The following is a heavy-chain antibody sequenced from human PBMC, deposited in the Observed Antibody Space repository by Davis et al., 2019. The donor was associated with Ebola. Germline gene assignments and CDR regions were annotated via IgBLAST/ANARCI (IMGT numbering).Heavy chain of an antibody. CDR2: INAAKGNT. V-gene: IGHV1-3*01. CDR3: ARTFVGGWLFDY. Sequence: ASVKVSCKASGYSFTSYYIHWLRQAPGQRLEWMGLINAAKGNTKYSQKFQGRVTMTRDTSAGTAYMEMSSLTSEDTAVYYCARTFVGGWLFDYWGQGTLVPVSS. CDR1: GYSFTSYY. D-gene: IGHD1-26*01. J-gene: IGHJ4*02.